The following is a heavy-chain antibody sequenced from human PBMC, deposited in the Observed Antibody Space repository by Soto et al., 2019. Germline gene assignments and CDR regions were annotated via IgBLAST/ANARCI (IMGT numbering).Heavy chain of an antibody. CDR3: ARLRFGAHSHYYYYYYYMDV. CDR2: IYYSGST. J-gene: IGHJ6*03. V-gene: IGHV4-39*01. Sequence: TSETLSLPCTVSGGSLSSSSYYWCWIRQPPGKGLEWIGSIYYSGSTYYNPSLKSRVTISVDTSKNQFSLKLSSVTAAGTAVYYCARLRFGAHSHYYYYYYYMDVWGKGTTVTVSS. D-gene: IGHD3-3*01. CDR1: GGSLSSSSYY.